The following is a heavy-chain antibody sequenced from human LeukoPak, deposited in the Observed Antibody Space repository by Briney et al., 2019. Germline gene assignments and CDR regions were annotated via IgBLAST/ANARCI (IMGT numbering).Heavy chain of an antibody. CDR3: AKINYGDYGKINYYYYYMDV. CDR2: IWYDGSNK. V-gene: IGHV3-33*06. J-gene: IGHJ6*03. D-gene: IGHD4-17*01. Sequence: GGSLRLSCAASGFTFSSYGMHWVRQAPGKGLEWVAVIWYDGSNKYCADSVKGRFTISRDNSKNTLYLQMNSLRAEDTAVYYCAKINYGDYGKINYYYYYMDVWGKGTTVTVSS. CDR1: GFTFSSYG.